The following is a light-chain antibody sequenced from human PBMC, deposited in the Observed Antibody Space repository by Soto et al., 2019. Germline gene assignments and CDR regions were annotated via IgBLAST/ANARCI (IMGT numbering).Light chain of an antibody. CDR1: QTIVNY. V-gene: IGKV1-39*01. CDR3: QQSFFTPWT. J-gene: IGKJ1*01. CDR2: AAS. Sequence: DLQMTQSPSSLSASVGDRVTITCRASQTIVNYLSWYQQKPGKAPKLLIYAASSFHSGVPSRFSGRGSGTDFTLTISSLQPEDFATYYCQQSFFTPWTFGQGTKVEIK.